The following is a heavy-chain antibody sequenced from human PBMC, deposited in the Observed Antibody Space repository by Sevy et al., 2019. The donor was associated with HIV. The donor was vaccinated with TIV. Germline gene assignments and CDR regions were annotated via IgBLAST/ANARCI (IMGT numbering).Heavy chain of an antibody. J-gene: IGHJ4*02. CDR3: AREYSSGWRIDY. Sequence: SETLSLTCTVSCGSISSGGYYWSWIRQHPGKGLEWIGYIYYSGSTYYNPSLKSRVTISVDTSKNQFSLKLSSVTAADTAVYYCAREYSSGWRIDYWGQGTLVTVSS. CDR1: CGSISSGGYY. D-gene: IGHD6-19*01. V-gene: IGHV4-31*03. CDR2: IYYSGST.